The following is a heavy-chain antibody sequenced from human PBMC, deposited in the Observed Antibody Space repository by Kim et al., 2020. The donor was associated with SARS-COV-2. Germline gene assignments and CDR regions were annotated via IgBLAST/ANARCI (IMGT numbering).Heavy chain of an antibody. Sequence: SETLSLTCTVSGGSISSYYWSWIRQPPGKGLEWIGYIYYSGSTNDNPSLKSRVTISVDTSKNQFSLKLSSVTAADTAVYYCARQGCSGGSCLPYYYMDVWGKGTTVTVSS. CDR3: ARQGCSGGSCLPYYYMDV. J-gene: IGHJ6*03. CDR1: GGSISSYY. D-gene: IGHD2-15*01. CDR2: IYYSGST. V-gene: IGHV4-59*08.